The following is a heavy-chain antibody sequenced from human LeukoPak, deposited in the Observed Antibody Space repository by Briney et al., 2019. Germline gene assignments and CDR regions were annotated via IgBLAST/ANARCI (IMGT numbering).Heavy chain of an antibody. CDR1: GFTFSSYS. V-gene: IGHV3-21*01. Sequence: GGSLRLSCAASGFTFSSYSMNWVRQAPGKGLEWVSSISSSSSYIYYADSVKGRFTISRDNAKNSLYLQMNSLRAEDTAVYYCASRVVPAAGYYYYMDVWGKGTTVTVSS. CDR3: ASRVVPAAGYYYYMDV. D-gene: IGHD2-2*01. J-gene: IGHJ6*03. CDR2: ISSSSSYI.